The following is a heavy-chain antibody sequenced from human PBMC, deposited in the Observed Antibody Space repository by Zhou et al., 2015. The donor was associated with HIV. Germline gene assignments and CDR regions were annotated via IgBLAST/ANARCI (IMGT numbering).Heavy chain of an antibody. Sequence: EVQLVESGGGLVQPGGSLRLSCAASGIIFRNYWMHWVRQASGKGLEWVGRVRSKADSFATGYAASVKGRFIISRDDSKDTAYLQMNSLKSEDTAVYYCTTALYYGWGSERADYWGQGTLVTVSS. CDR1: GIIFRNYW. V-gene: IGHV3-73*02. CDR3: TTALYYGWGSERADY. CDR2: VRSKADSFAT. J-gene: IGHJ4*02. D-gene: IGHD3-10*01.